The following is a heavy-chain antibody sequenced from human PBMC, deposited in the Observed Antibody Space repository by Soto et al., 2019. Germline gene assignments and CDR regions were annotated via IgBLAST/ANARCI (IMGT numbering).Heavy chain of an antibody. CDR3: ARRAAYSSSYFFDY. J-gene: IGHJ4*02. CDR1: GFSLSTSGMC. Sequence: SGPTLVNPTQTLTLTCTFSGFSLSTSGMCVGWIRQPPGKALEWLALIDWDGDKYYNTSLKTRLTISKDTAKSQVVLTMANMEPVDTATYYCARRAAYSSSYFFDYWGQGTLVTVSS. CDR2: IDWDGDK. V-gene: IGHV2-70*01. D-gene: IGHD6-6*01.